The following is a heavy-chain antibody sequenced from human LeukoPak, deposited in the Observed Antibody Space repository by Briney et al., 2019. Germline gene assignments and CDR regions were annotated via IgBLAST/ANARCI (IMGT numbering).Heavy chain of an antibody. Sequence: GGSLRLSCAASGLIFSSYWMSWARQAPGKGLEWVANIKQDGSEEYYVDSVKGRFTISRDNAKNSLYLQMSNLRAEDTAVYFCARGGGLDVWGQGATVTVSS. CDR2: IKQDGSEE. CDR3: ARGGGLDV. D-gene: IGHD3-16*01. J-gene: IGHJ6*02. V-gene: IGHV3-7*03. CDR1: GLIFSSYW.